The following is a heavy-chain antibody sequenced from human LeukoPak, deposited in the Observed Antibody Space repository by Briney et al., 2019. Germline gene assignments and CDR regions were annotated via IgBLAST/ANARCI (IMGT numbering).Heavy chain of an antibody. V-gene: IGHV3-30*18. CDR3: AKVHRDGYNRSYFDY. CDR2: ISYDGSNK. CDR1: GFTLSSYG. D-gene: IGHD5-24*01. Sequence: GGSLRLSCAASGFTLSSYGMHWVRQAPGKGLEWVAVISYDGSNKYYADSVKGRFTISRDNSKNTLYLQMNSLRAEDTAVYYCAKVHRDGYNRSYFDYWGQGTLVTVSS. J-gene: IGHJ4*02.